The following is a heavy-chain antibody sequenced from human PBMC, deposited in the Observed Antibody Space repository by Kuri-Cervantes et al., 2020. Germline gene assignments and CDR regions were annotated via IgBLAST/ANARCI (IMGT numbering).Heavy chain of an antibody. J-gene: IGHJ4*02. CDR3: AREAVAITMIVVVTSTYYFDY. Sequence: SETLSLTCAVSGYSISSGYYWGWIRQPPGKGLEWIGSIYHSGSTYYNPSLKSRVTISVDTSKNQFSLKLSSVTAADTAVYYCAREAVAITMIVVVTSTYYFDYWGQGTLVTVSS. CDR1: GYSISSGYY. D-gene: IGHD3-22*01. CDR2: IYHSGST. V-gene: IGHV4-38-2*02.